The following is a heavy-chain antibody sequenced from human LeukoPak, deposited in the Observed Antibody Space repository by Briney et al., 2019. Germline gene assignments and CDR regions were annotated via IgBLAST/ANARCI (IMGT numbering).Heavy chain of an antibody. Sequence: AGRSLRLFCAVSGFRFSQYGMHWVRQAPGKGLEWVAVIWYDGSNKNYADSVKGRFSISRDTSKNTLYLQMNSLRVEDTAVYYCARDDPKSGYDCWDSWGQGTLVTVAS. CDR3: ARDDPKSGYDCWDS. CDR2: IWYDGSNK. J-gene: IGHJ4*02. D-gene: IGHD5-12*01. CDR1: GFRFSQYG. V-gene: IGHV3-33*01.